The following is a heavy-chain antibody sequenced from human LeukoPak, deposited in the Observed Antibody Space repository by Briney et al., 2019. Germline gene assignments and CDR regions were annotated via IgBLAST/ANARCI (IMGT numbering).Heavy chain of an antibody. CDR2: ISGSGGST. V-gene: IGHV3-23*01. CDR3: AKDHDYYASGPI. J-gene: IGHJ3*02. D-gene: IGHD3-10*01. CDR1: GFIFSNYA. Sequence: GGFLSLSCAVSGFIFSNYAMNWVRQAPGKGLEWVSAISGSGGSTYYADSVKGRFTISRDNSKNTLYLQMNSLRAEDTAVYYCAKDHDYYASGPIWGQGTMVTVSS.